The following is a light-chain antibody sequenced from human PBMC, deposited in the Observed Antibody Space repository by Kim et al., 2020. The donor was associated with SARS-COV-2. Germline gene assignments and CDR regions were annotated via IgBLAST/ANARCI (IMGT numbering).Light chain of an antibody. CDR3: MQALQTPFT. Sequence: DIVMTQSPLSLPVTPGEPASISCRSSQSLLHSNGYNYLDWYPQKPGQSPQLLIYLGSYRPSGVPDRFSGSGSGTDFTLKISRVEAEDVGVYYCMQALQTPFTFGPGTKVDIK. CDR1: QSLLHSNGYNY. V-gene: IGKV2-28*01. J-gene: IGKJ3*01. CDR2: LGS.